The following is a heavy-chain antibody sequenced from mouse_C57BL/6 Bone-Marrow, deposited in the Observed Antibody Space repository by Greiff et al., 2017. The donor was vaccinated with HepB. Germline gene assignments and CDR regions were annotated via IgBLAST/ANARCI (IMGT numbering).Heavy chain of an antibody. CDR1: GFSLTSYG. V-gene: IGHV2-2*01. CDR3: ARKGALYYYGSSYHAMDY. J-gene: IGHJ4*01. CDR2: IWSGGST. D-gene: IGHD1-1*01. Sequence: VQLVESGPGLVQPSQSLSITCTVSGFSLTSYGVHWVRQSPGKGLEWLGVIWSGGSTDYNAAFISRLSISKDNSNSHVFFKMNSLQADDTAIYYCARKGALYYYGSSYHAMDYWGQGTSVTVSS.